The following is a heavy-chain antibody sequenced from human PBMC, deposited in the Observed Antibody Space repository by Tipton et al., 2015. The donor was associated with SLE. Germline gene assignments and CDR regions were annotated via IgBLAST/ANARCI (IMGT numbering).Heavy chain of an antibody. D-gene: IGHD4-17*01. CDR1: GDFMNSGDYS. CDR3: ARSTVATWDF. CDR2: IFHTGTT. V-gene: IGHV4-30-4*01. Sequence: TLSLTCSVSGDFMNSGDYSWSWIRQHPGKGLQWIGYIFHTGTTFYTPSLYSRVIISIDTSKNQFSLELTSVTSTDTAVYYCARSTVATWDFWGQGTLVTVSS. J-gene: IGHJ4*02.